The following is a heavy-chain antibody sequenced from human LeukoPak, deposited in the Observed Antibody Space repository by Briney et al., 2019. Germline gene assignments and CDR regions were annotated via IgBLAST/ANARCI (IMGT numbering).Heavy chain of an antibody. D-gene: IGHD3-22*01. CDR2: IRWDSGSI. J-gene: IGHJ4*02. Sequence: GRSLRLSCAASGFTFDEYAMHWVRQAPGKGLEWVSCIRWDSGSIGYADSVKGRFTISRDNAKNSLYLKMNSLRAEDTALYYCAKDGDSSGYYRYYFDYWGQGTLVTVSS. CDR3: AKDGDSSGYYRYYFDY. CDR1: GFTFDEYA. V-gene: IGHV3-9*01.